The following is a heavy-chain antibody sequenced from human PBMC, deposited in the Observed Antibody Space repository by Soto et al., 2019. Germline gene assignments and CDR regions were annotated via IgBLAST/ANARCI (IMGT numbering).Heavy chain of an antibody. CDR1: GGSISSYY. V-gene: IGHV4-59*01. Sequence: SETLSLTCTVSGGSISSYYWSWIRQPPGKGLEWIGYIYYSGSTNYNPSLKSRVTISVDTSKNQFSLKLSSVTAADTAVYYCARDYVRGVFDYWGQGTLVTVSS. D-gene: IGHD3-16*01. CDR3: ARDYVRGVFDY. CDR2: IYYSGST. J-gene: IGHJ4*02.